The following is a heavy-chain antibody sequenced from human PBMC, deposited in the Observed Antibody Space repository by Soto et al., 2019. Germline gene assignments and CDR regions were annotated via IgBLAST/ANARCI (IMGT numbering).Heavy chain of an antibody. CDR3: ARTYMVRGVIIRGYYYYGMDV. CDR2: MNPNSGNT. CDR1: GYTFTSYD. V-gene: IGHV1-8*01. J-gene: IGHJ6*02. D-gene: IGHD3-10*01. Sequence: ASVKVSCKASGYTFTSYDINWLRQATGQGLEWMGWMNPNSGNTGYAQKFQGRVTMTRNTSISTAYMELSSLRSEDTAVYYCARTYMVRGVIIRGYYYYGMDVWGQGTTVTV.